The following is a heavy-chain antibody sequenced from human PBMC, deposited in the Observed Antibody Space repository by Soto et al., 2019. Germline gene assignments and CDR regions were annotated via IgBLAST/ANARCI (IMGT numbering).Heavy chain of an antibody. CDR1: GYSFTSYW. D-gene: IGHD6-19*01. J-gene: IGHJ6*02. V-gene: IGHV5-10-1*01. CDR2: IDPSDSYT. CDR3: ARPHQKGIAVAEPSYYYYGMDV. Sequence: PGESLKISCKGSGYSFTSYWISWVRQMPGKGLEWMGRIDPSDSYTNYSPSFQGHVTISADKSISTAYLQWSSLKASDTAMYYCARPHQKGIAVAEPSYYYYGMDVWGQETTVTVSS.